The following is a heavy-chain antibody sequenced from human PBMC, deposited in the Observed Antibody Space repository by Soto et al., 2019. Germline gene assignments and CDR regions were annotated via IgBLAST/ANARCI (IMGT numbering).Heavy chain of an antibody. V-gene: IGHV1-46*01. J-gene: IGHJ3*02. CDR3: ARDRTIFGVVTLDAFDM. D-gene: IGHD3-3*01. CDR2: VNPNSGST. CDR1: GYTFTDYY. Sequence: ASVKVSCKASGYTFTDYYMHWVRQAPGQGLEWMGVVNPNSGSTTYAQKFQGRVTMTRDTSTSTVYMELSSLRSEDTAIYYCARDRTIFGVVTLDAFDMWGQGTMVTVSS.